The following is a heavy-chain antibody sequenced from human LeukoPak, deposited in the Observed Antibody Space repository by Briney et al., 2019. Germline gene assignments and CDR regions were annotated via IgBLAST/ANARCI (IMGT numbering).Heavy chain of an antibody. CDR2: INPSSST. D-gene: IGHD6-19*01. CDR3: ARGGPKYSSGWTFDY. CDR1: GYTFTSHY. Sequence: ASVKVSCKASGYTFTSHYIHWVRQAPGQGLEWMGKINPSSSTSYAQKFQGRVTMTRNTSISTAYMELSSLRSEDTAVYYCARGGPKYSSGWTFDYWGQGALVTVSS. J-gene: IGHJ4*02. V-gene: IGHV1-46*01.